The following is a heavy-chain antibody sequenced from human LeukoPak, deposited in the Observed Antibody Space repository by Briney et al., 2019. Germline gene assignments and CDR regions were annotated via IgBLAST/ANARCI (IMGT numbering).Heavy chain of an antibody. Sequence: SETLSLTCTVSGYSISSGYYWGWNRQPPGKGLEWIGSIYHSGSTYYNPSLKSRVTISVDTSKNQFSLKLSSVTAADTAVYYCAREGGYSGLIDYWGQGTLVTVSS. CDR2: IYHSGST. D-gene: IGHD5-12*01. CDR3: AREGGYSGLIDY. J-gene: IGHJ4*02. CDR1: GYSISSGYY. V-gene: IGHV4-38-2*02.